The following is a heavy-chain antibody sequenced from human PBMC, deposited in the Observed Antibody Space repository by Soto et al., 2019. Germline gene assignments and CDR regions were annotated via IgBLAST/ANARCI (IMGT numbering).Heavy chain of an antibody. CDR3: ARNRAGEGLQEYYYGMDV. J-gene: IGHJ6*02. D-gene: IGHD4-4*01. V-gene: IGHV1-69*13. CDR1: GYTFTSYY. CDR2: IIPIFGTA. Sequence: SVKVSCKASGYTFTSYYVHWVRQAPGQGLEWMGGIIPIFGTANYAQKFQGRVTITADESTSTAYMELSSLRSEDTAVYYCARNRAGEGLQEYYYGMDVWGQGTTVTVSS.